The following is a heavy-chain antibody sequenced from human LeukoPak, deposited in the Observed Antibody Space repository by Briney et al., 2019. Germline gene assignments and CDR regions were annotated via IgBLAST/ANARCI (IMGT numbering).Heavy chain of an antibody. V-gene: IGHV4-59*08. CDR2: IYYSGST. CDR3: ARGDYNDGAGYLDH. D-gene: IGHD3-22*01. J-gene: IGHJ5*02. Sequence: SETLSLTCTVSGGSFSSYYWSWIRQPPGKGLEWIGYIYYSGSTNYNPSLKSRVTISLDTSKNQFSLKLSSVTAADTAVYYCARGDYNDGAGYLDHWGQGTLVPVSS. CDR1: GGSFSSYY.